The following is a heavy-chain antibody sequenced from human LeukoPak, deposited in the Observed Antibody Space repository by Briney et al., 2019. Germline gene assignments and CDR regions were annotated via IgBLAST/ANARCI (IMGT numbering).Heavy chain of an antibody. CDR3: ARELRGYYYYYMDV. CDR2: IYYSGST. CDR1: GGSISSSSYY. Sequence: SETLSLTCTVSGGSISSSSYYWGWIRQPPGKGLEWIGSIYYSGSTYYNPSLQSRVTISVDTSKNQFSLKLSSVAAADTAVYYCARELRGYYYYYMDVWGKGTTVTVSS. J-gene: IGHJ6*03. D-gene: IGHD2-21*02. V-gene: IGHV4-39*02.